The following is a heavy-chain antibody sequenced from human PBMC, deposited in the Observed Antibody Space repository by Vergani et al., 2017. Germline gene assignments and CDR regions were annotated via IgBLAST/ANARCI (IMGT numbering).Heavy chain of an antibody. V-gene: IGHV1-69*15. CDR1: GGTFSSHA. CDR3: ARGSIGGGDV. CDR2: IIPMFGTA. J-gene: IGHJ6*04. Sequence: QFQVVQPGAEVKKLGSSVKVPCKPPGGTFSSHAFTWVRQPPGQGLEWMDRIIPMFGTAHYAQKFQGRVTITAAESTSTVYMEVSRLRSDDTATYYCARGSIGGGDVWGKGTTVIVSS. D-gene: IGHD2-15*01.